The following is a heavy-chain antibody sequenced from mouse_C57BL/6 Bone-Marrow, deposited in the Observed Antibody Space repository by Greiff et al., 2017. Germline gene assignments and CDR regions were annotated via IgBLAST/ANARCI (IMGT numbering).Heavy chain of an antibody. CDR1: GYTFTSYW. J-gene: IGHJ3*01. CDR2: IYPGSGST. CDR3: ARSFGGTASY. D-gene: IGHD3-3*01. Sequence: VKLQQSGAELVKPGASVKMSCKASGYTFTSYWITWVKQRPGQGLEWIGDIYPGSGSTNYNEKFKSKATLTVDTSSSTAYMQLSSLTSEDSAVXYCARSFGGTASYWGQGTLVTVSA. V-gene: IGHV1-55*01.